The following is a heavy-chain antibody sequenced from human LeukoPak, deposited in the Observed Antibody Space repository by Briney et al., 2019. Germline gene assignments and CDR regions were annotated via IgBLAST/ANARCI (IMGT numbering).Heavy chain of an antibody. CDR2: ISWNSGSI. CDR1: GFTFVDYA. CDR3: AKDIGVSPYSPFDY. Sequence: PGGSLRLSWAASGFTFVDYAMHWVRKAPGKGLEWVSGISWNSGSIGYADSVKGRFTISRDNAKNSLYLQMNSLRAEDTALYYCAKDIGVSPYSPFDYWGQGTLVTVSS. J-gene: IGHJ4*02. D-gene: IGHD3-16*01. V-gene: IGHV3-9*01.